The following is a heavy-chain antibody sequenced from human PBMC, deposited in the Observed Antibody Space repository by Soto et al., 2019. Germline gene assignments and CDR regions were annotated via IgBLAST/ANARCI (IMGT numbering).Heavy chain of an antibody. D-gene: IGHD3-9*01. Sequence: PSETLSLTCTVSGGSVSSGSYYWSWIRQPPGKGLEWIGYIYYSGSTNYNPSLKSRVTISVDTSKNQFPLKLSSVTAADTAVYYCAREYDYDILTGYYTFDPWGQGTLVTVSS. CDR3: AREYDYDILTGYYTFDP. J-gene: IGHJ5*02. CDR2: IYYSGST. V-gene: IGHV4-61*01. CDR1: GGSVSSGSYY.